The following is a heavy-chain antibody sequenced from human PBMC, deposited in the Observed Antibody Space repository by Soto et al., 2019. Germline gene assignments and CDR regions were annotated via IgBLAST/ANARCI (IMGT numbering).Heavy chain of an antibody. Sequence: PVKGSVKASGGTLSSYAISLGGQGPGQGVEWMGGIIPIFGTANYAQKFQGRVTITADESTSTAYMELSSLRSEDTAVYYCARDTSHCSSTSCSTGWFDPWGQGTLVTVS. CDR3: ARDTSHCSSTSCSTGWFDP. D-gene: IGHD2-2*01. CDR1: GGTLSSYA. CDR2: IIPIFGTA. J-gene: IGHJ5*02. V-gene: IGHV1-69*01.